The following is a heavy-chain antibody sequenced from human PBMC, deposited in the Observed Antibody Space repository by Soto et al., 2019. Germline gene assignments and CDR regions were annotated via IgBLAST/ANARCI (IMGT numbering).Heavy chain of an antibody. D-gene: IGHD2-15*01. CDR2: IYSGGST. CDR3: ARDKEYCSGGSCYSVYFQH. V-gene: IGHV3-53*01. J-gene: IGHJ1*01. Sequence: QSGGSLRLSCAASGFTVSSNYTSWVRQAPGKGLEWVSVIYSGGSTYYADSVKGRFTISRDNSKNTLYLQMNSLRAEDTAVYYCARDKEYCSGGSCYSVYFQHWGQGTLVTVSS. CDR1: GFTVSSNY.